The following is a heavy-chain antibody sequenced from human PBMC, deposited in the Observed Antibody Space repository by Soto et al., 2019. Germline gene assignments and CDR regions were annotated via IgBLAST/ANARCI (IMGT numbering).Heavy chain of an antibody. CDR3: VSGKNGGKDY. V-gene: IGHV3-33*01. CDR2: IWYDGSNK. J-gene: IGHJ4*02. CDR1: GFTFSSYG. D-gene: IGHD4-17*01. Sequence: QVQLVESGGGVVQPGRSLRLSCAVSGFTFSSYGMHWVRQAPGKGLEWVAVIWYDGSNKYYADSVKGRFTISRDNSKNTLYLHMNSLGSEDTAVYYFVSGKNGGKDYWGQGTLVTVSS.